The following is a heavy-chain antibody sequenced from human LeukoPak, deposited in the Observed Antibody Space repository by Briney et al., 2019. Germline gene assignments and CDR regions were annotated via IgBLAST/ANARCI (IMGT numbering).Heavy chain of an antibody. Sequence: SETLSLTCTVSGYSINSGYYWVWIRQPPGKGLEWIGYIDYSGSTNYYPSLKSRVTISVDTSKNQFSLKLSSVTAADTAVYYCARDVDVWGKGTTVTVPS. CDR2: IDYSGST. J-gene: IGHJ6*04. V-gene: IGHV4-61*01. CDR1: GYSINSGYY. CDR3: ARDVDV.